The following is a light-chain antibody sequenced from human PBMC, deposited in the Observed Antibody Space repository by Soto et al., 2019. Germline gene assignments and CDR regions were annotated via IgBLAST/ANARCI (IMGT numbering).Light chain of an antibody. CDR2: EVN. CDR3: SSYTTSTTYV. V-gene: IGLV2-14*01. Sequence: QSALTQPASVSGSPGQSITISCTGTTSDVGGYESVSWYQQHPGKAPKLIIYEVNNRPSGVSNRFSASKSADTASLTISGRQAEDEADYYCSSYTTSTTYVFGTGTKLTVL. J-gene: IGLJ1*01. CDR1: TSDVGGYES.